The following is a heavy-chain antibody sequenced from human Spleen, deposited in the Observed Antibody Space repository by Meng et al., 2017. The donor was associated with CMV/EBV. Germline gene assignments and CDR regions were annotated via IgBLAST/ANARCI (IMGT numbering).Heavy chain of an antibody. CDR2: ISRGSSTI. Sequence: GESLKISCAGSGFKFVSYTMNWVRQAPGKGLDWVSYISRGSSTIYYADSVKGRFTISRDNAKDSLDLQMSSLRVEDTAVYYCARTPLNYDFGSGPLWDVWGRGTTVTVSS. D-gene: IGHD3-3*01. V-gene: IGHV3-48*04. J-gene: IGHJ6*02. CDR1: GFKFVSYT. CDR3: ARTPLNYDFGSGPLWDV.